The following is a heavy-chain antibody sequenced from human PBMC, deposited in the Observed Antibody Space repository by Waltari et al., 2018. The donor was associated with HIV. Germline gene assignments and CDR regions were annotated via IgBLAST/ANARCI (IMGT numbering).Heavy chain of an antibody. Sequence: VESGGIAVQPGGSLRLSVTASGFVFGGHWMHWVCQSPGKGLLWVSRIDSDGIVRKYADTVKGRFTVSRDNINNKVFLEMKSLRVEDSGIYYCVKDVTVTHYGDYYSGLDVWGQGTTVTV. D-gene: IGHD4-17*01. CDR1: GFVFGGHW. CDR3: VKDVTVTHYGDYYSGLDV. J-gene: IGHJ6*02. V-gene: IGHV3-74*03. CDR2: IDSDGIVR.